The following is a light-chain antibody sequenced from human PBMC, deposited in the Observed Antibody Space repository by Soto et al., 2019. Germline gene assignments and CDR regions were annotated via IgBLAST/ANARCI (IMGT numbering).Light chain of an antibody. CDR1: QSVSSY. CDR3: QQRSNWLT. V-gene: IGKV3-11*01. CDR2: DAS. J-gene: IGKJ4*01. Sequence: EIVLTQSPATLSLSPGERATLSYRASQSVSSYLAWYQQKPGQAPRLLIYDASNRATGIPARFSGSGSGTDFTLTISSLEPEDFAVYHCQQRSNWLTFGGGTKVEIK.